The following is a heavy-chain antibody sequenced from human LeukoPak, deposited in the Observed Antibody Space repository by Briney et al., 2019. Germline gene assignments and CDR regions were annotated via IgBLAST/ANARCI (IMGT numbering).Heavy chain of an antibody. CDR1: GFTFSNYG. CDR2: ISYDGSNK. J-gene: IGHJ4*02. Sequence: AGRSLRLSCAASGFTFSNYGMHWVRQAPGKGLEGVAVISYDGSNKYYADSVKGRFTISRDNSKNTLYLQMNSLRAEDTAVYYCAKDRGYITYYFDYWGQGTLVTVSS. D-gene: IGHD3-10*01. CDR3: AKDRGYITYYFDY. V-gene: IGHV3-30*18.